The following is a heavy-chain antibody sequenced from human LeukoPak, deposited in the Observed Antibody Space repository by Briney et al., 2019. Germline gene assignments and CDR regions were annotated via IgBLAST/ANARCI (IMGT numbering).Heavy chain of an antibody. J-gene: IGHJ4*02. D-gene: IGHD4-17*01. V-gene: IGHV4-34*01. CDR3: ARGPDLTTVTTIDY. Sequence: SETLSLTCAVYGGSFSGYYWSWIRQPPGKGLEWIGEINHSGSTNYNPSLKSRVTISVDTSKDQFSLELSSVTAADTAVYYCARGPDLTTVTTIDYWGQGTLVTVSS. CDR2: INHSGST. CDR1: GGSFSGYY.